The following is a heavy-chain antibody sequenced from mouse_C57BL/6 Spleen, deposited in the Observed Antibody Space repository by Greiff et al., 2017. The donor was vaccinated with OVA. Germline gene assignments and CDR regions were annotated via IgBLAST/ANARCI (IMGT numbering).Heavy chain of an antibody. Sequence: QVQLQQSGPALVKPGASVKISCKASGYAFSSSWMNWVKQRPGTGLEWLGRIYPGDGDTNSHGTFKGKATRTADTSSSKAYMNLSSLTSEDSAVYFSARERAAQASWDYWGQGTSVTVSS. CDR2: IYPGDGDT. V-gene: IGHV1-82*01. CDR3: ARERAAQASWDY. J-gene: IGHJ4*01. CDR1: GYAFSSSW. D-gene: IGHD3-2*02.